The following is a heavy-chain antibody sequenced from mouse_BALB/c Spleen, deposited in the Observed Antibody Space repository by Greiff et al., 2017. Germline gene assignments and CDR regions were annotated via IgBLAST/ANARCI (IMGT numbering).Heavy chain of an antibody. J-gene: IGHJ1*01. CDR3: ARNAYGNRYFDV. CDR1: GFSLTSYG. V-gene: IGHV2-2*02. D-gene: IGHD2-1*01. CDR2: IWSGGST. Sequence: QVQLKQSGPGLVQPSQSLSITCTVSGFSLTSYGVHWVRQSPGKGLEWLGVIWSGGSTDYNAAFISRLSISKDNSKSQVFFKMNSLQANDTAIYYCARNAYGNRYFDVWGAGTTVTVSS.